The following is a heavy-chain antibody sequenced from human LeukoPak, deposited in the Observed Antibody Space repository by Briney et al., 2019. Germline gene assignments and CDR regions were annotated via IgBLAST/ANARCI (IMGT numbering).Heavy chain of an antibody. CDR1: GFTFGSYG. V-gene: IGHV3-23*01. D-gene: IGHD3-10*01. J-gene: IGHJ4*02. CDR3: AKEMGSSQSFDY. Sequence: GGSLRLSCAASGFTFGSYGLGWVRHAPGKGLGWVSAISASGSNTYYADSVKGRFTISRDNSKNTLSLQMNSLRAEDTALYYCAKEMGSSQSFDYWGQGTLVTVSS. CDR2: ISASGSNT.